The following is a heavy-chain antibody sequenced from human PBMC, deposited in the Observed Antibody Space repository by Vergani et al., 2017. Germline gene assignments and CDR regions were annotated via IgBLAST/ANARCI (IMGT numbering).Heavy chain of an antibody. CDR3: AREGDQEVYYYYYMDV. CDR1: GFTFSSYG. D-gene: IGHD3-16*01. Sequence: QVQLVESGGGVVQPGRSLRLSCAASGFTFSSYGLHWVRQAPGKGFEWVAVMWYDGSNKYYADSVKGRFTISRDSSKNTLYLQMNGLRAEDTAVYYCAREGDQEVYYYYYMDVWGKGTTVTVSS. CDR2: MWYDGSNK. V-gene: IGHV3-33*01. J-gene: IGHJ6*03.